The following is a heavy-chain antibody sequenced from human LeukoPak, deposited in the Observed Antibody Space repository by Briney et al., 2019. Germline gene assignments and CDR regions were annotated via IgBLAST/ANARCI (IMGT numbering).Heavy chain of an antibody. Sequence: ASVKVSCKASGYTFTNYGISWVRQAPGQGLEWMGWISAYNAKTTYAHNLQGRFTMTTDTSTSTAYMELSRLRSDDTAVYYCARDGEYYYGSGSYYSPYYYYMDVWGKGTTVTISS. CDR2: ISAYNAKT. D-gene: IGHD3-10*01. V-gene: IGHV1-18*01. CDR1: GYTFTNYG. J-gene: IGHJ6*03. CDR3: ARDGEYYYGSGSYYSPYYYYMDV.